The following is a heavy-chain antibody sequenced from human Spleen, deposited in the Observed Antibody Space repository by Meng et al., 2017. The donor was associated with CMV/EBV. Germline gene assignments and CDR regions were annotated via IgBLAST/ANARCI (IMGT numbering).Heavy chain of an antibody. CDR3: ASTQAWGSYRRSLDY. Sequence: SGGSIHSSDYCWSCLRQSPGKGLEWISYSYYNGATYYNPSLKNRVTTSVDTPKSQFSLKLRSVTAADTAVYYCASTQAWGSYRRSLDYWGQGTLVTVSS. J-gene: IGHJ4*02. CDR2: SYYNGAT. V-gene: IGHV4-30-4*08. D-gene: IGHD3-16*02. CDR1: GGSIHSSDYC.